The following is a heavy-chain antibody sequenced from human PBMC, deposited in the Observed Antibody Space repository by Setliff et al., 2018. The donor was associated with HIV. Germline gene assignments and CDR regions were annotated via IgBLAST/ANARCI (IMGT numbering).Heavy chain of an antibody. CDR2: IYHSGST. CDR1: GGSISSSNW. D-gene: IGHD6-13*01. V-gene: IGHV4-4*02. Sequence: SETLSLTCAVSGGSISSSNWWRWVRQPPGKGLEWIGEIYHSGSTNYNPSLKSRLTISVDTSKNQFSLKLSSVTAADTGVYYCARHRDPPGTSWIYYYYYMDLWGEGTTVTVSS. J-gene: IGHJ6*03. CDR3: ARHRDPPGTSWIYYYYYMDL.